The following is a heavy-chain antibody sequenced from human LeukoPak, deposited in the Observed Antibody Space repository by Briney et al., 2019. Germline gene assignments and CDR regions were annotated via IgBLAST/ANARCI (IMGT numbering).Heavy chain of an antibody. J-gene: IGHJ6*03. CDR2: INPNSGGT. CDR1: GYTFTGYY. V-gene: IGHV1-2*02. Sequence: ASVKVSCKASGYTFTGYYMHWVRQAPGQGLEWMGWINPNSGGTNYAQKLQGRVTMTTDTSTSTAYMELRSLRSDDTAVYYCARGSSTSCYRPSLCYYYYMDVWGKGTTVTVSS. D-gene: IGHD2-2*02. CDR3: ARGSSTSCYRPSLCYYYYMDV.